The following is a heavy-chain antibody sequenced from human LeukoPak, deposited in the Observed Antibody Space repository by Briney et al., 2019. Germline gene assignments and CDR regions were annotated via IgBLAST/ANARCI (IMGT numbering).Heavy chain of an antibody. J-gene: IGHJ2*01. D-gene: IGHD4-17*01. CDR2: IHRDGSGD. CDR1: DFSFNNYN. Sequence: GGSLRLSCAPSDFSFNNYNIHWVRQAPGKGLDWVAFIHRDGSGDSYADSVKGRFTISRDNAKNSLYLQMNSLRAEDTAVYYCARDWTYGDPEGYFDLWGRGTLVTVSS. V-gene: IGHV3-30*02. CDR3: ARDWTYGDPEGYFDL.